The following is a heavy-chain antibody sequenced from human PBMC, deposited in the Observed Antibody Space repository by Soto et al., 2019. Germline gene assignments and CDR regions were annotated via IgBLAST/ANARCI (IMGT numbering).Heavy chain of an antibody. CDR3: ERLYSSGWPRSYTDY. D-gene: IGHD6-19*01. CDR2: ISTFNGAT. CDR1: GYTFTRFG. J-gene: IGHJ4*02. Sequence: ASVKVSCKASGYTFTRFGISWVRQAPGQGLEWMGWISTFNGATNYAQKFKDRITMTTDTPTSTAYMELRSLRSDDTAVYYCERLYSSGWPRSYTDYRGQGTLVTVCS. V-gene: IGHV1-18*01.